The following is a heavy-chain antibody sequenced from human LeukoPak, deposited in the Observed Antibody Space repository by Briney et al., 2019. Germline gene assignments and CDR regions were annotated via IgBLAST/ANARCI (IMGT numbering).Heavy chain of an antibody. V-gene: IGHV4-61*08. CDR3: AMAYSSSWYYFDY. J-gene: IGHJ4*02. CDR2: MHNSGST. D-gene: IGHD6-13*01. CDR1: GGSVSSGGHY. Sequence: SETLSLTCTVSGGSVSSGGHYWSWIRQPPGKGLEWIGYMHNSGSTNYNPSLKSRVTIAVDTSKNQFSLRLNSVTAADTAVYYCAMAYSSSWYYFDYWGQGTLVTVSS.